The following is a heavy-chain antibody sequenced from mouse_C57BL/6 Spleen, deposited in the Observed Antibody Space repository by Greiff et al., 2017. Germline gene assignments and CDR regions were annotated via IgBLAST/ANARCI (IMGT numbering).Heavy chain of an antibody. CDR1: GFTFSDYG. V-gene: IGHV5-17*01. CDR3: ARGGRAMDY. CDR2: ISSGSSTI. Sequence: EVQLVESGGGLVKPGGSLKLSCAASGFTFSDYGMHWVRQAPETGLEWVAYISSGSSTIYYADTVKGRFTISRDNAKNTLFLQMTSLRSEDTAMYYCARGGRAMDYWGQGTSVTVSS. J-gene: IGHJ4*01.